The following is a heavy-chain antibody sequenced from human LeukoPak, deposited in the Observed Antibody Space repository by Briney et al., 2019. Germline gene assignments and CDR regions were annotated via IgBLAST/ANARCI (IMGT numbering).Heavy chain of an antibody. CDR3: ARRRYYDSSGYLE. CDR1: GDSFSRSDSY. J-gene: IGHJ1*01. D-gene: IGHD3-22*01. Sequence: SETLSLTCSIFGDSFSRSDSYWGWIRQPPGKGLEWIGTIYYSGRTYYSPSLKSRVTLSVDMSNNQFSLTLSSVTAADTALYFCARRRYYDSSGYLEWGQGTLVTVSS. V-gene: IGHV4-39*01. CDR2: IYYSGRT.